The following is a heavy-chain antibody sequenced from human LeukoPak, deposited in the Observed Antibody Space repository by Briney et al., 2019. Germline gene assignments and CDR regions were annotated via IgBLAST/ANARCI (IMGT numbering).Heavy chain of an antibody. J-gene: IGHJ3*02. CDR1: GFAFSSYS. V-gene: IGHV3-21*01. CDR2: ISSSSSYI. CDR3: AVTLTGNAFDI. Sequence: GGSLRLSCAASGFAFSSYSMNWVRQAPGKGLEWVSSISSSSSYIYYADSVKGRFTISRDNAKNSLYLQMNSLRAEDTAVYYCAVTLTGNAFDIWGQGTMVTVSS. D-gene: IGHD3-10*01.